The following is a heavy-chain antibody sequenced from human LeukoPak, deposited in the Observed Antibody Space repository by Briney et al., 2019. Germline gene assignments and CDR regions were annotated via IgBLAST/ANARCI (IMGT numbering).Heavy chain of an antibody. D-gene: IGHD1-14*01. CDR2: INPNSGGT. J-gene: IGHJ4*02. CDR1: GYTFTGYY. V-gene: IGHV1-2*02. CDR3: ARDLYPRSNFPVSAFDY. Sequence: GASVKVSCKASGYTFTGYYMHWVRQAPGQGLEWMGWINPNSGGTNYAQKFQGRVTMARDTSISTAYMELSSLRSDDAAVYYCARDLYPRSNFPVSAFDYWGQGTLVTVSS.